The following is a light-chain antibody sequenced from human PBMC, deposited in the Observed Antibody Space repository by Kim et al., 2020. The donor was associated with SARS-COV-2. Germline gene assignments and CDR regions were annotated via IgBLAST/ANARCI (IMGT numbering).Light chain of an antibody. Sequence: FSPGERATLSCRASQSVNNYLAWYQQKPGQAPRLLLFDVSNRATGIPARFSGSGSGTDFTLTISSLEPEDFAVYYCQHRKTWPVTFGGGTKVDIK. V-gene: IGKV3-11*01. J-gene: IGKJ4*01. CDR3: QHRKTWPVT. CDR2: DVS. CDR1: QSVNNY.